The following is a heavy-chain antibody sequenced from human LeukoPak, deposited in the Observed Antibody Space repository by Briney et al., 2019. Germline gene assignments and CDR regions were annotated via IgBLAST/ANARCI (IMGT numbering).Heavy chain of an antibody. CDR2: SSDYKGKT. Sequence: ASVKVSCKTSADILTTFGISWVRQAPGQGLEWMGWSSDYKGKTIYAQKFQDRVTMTIDTSTSTANMELRSLRSDDTAVYFCIRDSGYSYGDDFDYWGQGTLVTVSS. CDR1: ADILTTFG. V-gene: IGHV1-18*01. D-gene: IGHD5-18*01. J-gene: IGHJ4*02. CDR3: IRDSGYSYGDDFDY.